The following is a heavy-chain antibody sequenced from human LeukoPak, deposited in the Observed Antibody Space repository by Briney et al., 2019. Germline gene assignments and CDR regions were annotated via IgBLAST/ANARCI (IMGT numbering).Heavy chain of an antibody. CDR3: AKDSAYSSGWFIFDY. CDR2: ISGSGGPT. D-gene: IGHD6-19*01. CDR1: GFTFSNYG. V-gene: IGHV3-23*01. Sequence: GGSLRLSCAASGFTFSNYGMSWVRQAPGKGLEWVSGISGSGGPTYYADSVKGRFTISRDTSKNTLYLQMNSLRAEDTAVYYCAKDSAYSSGWFIFDYWGQGTLVTVSS. J-gene: IGHJ4*02.